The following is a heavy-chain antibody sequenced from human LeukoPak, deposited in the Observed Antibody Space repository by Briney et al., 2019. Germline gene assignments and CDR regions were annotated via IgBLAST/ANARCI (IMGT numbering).Heavy chain of an antibody. CDR1: GFPFSDFY. D-gene: IGHD7-27*01. V-gene: IGHV3-11*01. CDR3: TRDRWGKYYFDY. Sequence: KPGGSLRLSCATSGFPFSDFYMSWIRQAPGKGLEWVSYISCSATTIYYADSVRGRFTVSRDNAKNSLYLQMNNLRAEDTAVYYCTRDRWGKYYFDYWGQGTLVTDSS. J-gene: IGHJ4*02. CDR2: ISCSATTI.